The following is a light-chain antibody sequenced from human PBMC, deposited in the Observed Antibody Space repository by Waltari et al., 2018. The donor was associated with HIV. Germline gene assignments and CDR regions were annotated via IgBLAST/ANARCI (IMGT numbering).Light chain of an antibody. CDR2: DVS. V-gene: IGLV2-23*02. J-gene: IGLJ1*01. Sequence: QSALTQPASVSGSPGQSITISCTGTSSDVGGYNYVSWYQQHPGKAPKLMIYDVSNRPSGVFNRFSGSKSGNTASLTISGLQAEDEADYYCCSYAGSSTYVFGTGTKVTVL. CDR1: SSDVGGYNY. CDR3: CSYAGSSTYV.